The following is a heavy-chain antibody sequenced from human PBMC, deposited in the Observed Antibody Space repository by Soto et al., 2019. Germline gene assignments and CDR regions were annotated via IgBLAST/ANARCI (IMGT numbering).Heavy chain of an antibody. Sequence: QVQLVQSGAVVKTPGSSVKVSCKASGGTFSSYAISWVRQAPGQGLEWMGGIIPIFGTANYAQKFQGRVTITADESTSTAYMELSILRSEDTAVYYCARCGGSPTGDAFDIWGQGTMVTVSS. V-gene: IGHV1-69*12. CDR2: IIPIFGTA. CDR1: GGTFSSYA. D-gene: IGHD1-26*01. CDR3: ARCGGSPTGDAFDI. J-gene: IGHJ3*02.